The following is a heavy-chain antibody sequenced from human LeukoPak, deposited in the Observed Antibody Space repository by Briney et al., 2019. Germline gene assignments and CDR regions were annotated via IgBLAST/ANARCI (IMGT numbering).Heavy chain of an antibody. CDR3: ARGGSYDTHAFDI. CDR1: GGSISSYY. V-gene: IGHV4-59*01. CDR2: IYYSGST. Sequence: SETLCLTCTVSGGSISSYYWSWIRQPPGKGLEWIGYIYYSGSTNYNPSLKSRVTISVDTSKNQFSLKLSSVTAADTAVYYCARGGSYDTHAFDIWGQGTMVTVSS. D-gene: IGHD2-15*01. J-gene: IGHJ3*02.